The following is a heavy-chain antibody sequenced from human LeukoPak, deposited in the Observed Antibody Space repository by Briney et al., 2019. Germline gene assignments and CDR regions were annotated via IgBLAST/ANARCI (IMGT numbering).Heavy chain of an antibody. Sequence: SETLSLTCTVSGGSISSYYWSWIRQPAGKGLEWIGRIYTSGSTNYNPSLKSRVTISVDTSKNQFSLKLSSVTAADTAVYYCARISAGWRVGATVPWGEGTLVTVSS. J-gene: IGHJ5*02. CDR3: ARISAGWRVGATVP. CDR2: IYTSGST. CDR1: GGSISSYY. V-gene: IGHV4-4*07. D-gene: IGHD1-26*01.